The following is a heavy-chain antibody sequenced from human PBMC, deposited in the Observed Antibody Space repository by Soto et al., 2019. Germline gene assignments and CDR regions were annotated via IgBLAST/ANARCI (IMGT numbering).Heavy chain of an antibody. J-gene: IGHJ6*03. CDR1: GFTFSSYA. CDR2: ISGSGGST. CDR3: AKVSSVYAVYYYMAV. V-gene: IGHV3-23*01. Sequence: LRLSCAASGFTFSSYAMSWVRQPPGKGLEWVSTISGSGGSTYYADSVKGRFTISRDNSKNTLYLQMNSLRAEDTAVYYCAKVSSVYAVYYYMAVWGKGSTVTVSS. D-gene: IGHD3-16*01.